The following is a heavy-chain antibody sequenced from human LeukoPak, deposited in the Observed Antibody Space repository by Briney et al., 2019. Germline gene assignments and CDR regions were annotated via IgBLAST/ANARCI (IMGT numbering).Heavy chain of an antibody. CDR3: AKRVPYSSSSVYFDY. J-gene: IGHJ4*02. CDR1: GFTFSSFG. D-gene: IGHD6-6*01. Sequence: GGSLRLSCVASGFTFSSFGMCWVRQAPGKGLEWGSAVSDDGGNTYYADSVKGRFTISRDNSKNTLYLQMDSLRAEDTAVYFCAKRVPYSSSSVYFDYWGQGTLVTVSS. CDR2: VSDDGGNT. V-gene: IGHV3-23*01.